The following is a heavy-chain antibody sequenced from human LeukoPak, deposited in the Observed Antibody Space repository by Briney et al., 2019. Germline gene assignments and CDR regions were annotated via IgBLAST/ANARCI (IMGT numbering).Heavy chain of an antibody. CDR1: GFTFSSYA. Sequence: PGGSLRLSCAASGFTFSSYAMHWVRQAPGKGLEWVAVISYDGSNKYYADSVKGRFTISRDNSKNTLYLQMNSLRAEDTAVYYCAREEETEYYGMDVWGQGTTVTVSS. J-gene: IGHJ6*02. CDR3: AREEETEYYGMDV. D-gene: IGHD1-14*01. V-gene: IGHV3-30-3*01. CDR2: ISYDGSNK.